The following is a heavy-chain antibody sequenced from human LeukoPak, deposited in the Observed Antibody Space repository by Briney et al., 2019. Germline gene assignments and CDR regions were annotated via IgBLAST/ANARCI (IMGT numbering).Heavy chain of an antibody. CDR2: IYYSGST. CDR1: GYSISSGYY. CDR3: AKSNGYGLIDI. Sequence: SETLSLTCTVSGYSISSGYYWGWIRQPPGQGLAWIGYIYYSGSTYYNPSLKSRVTISVDTSKNQFSLKLNSVTAADTAVYYCAKSNGYGLIDIWGQGTMVTVSS. J-gene: IGHJ3*02. V-gene: IGHV4-38-2*02. D-gene: IGHD3-10*01.